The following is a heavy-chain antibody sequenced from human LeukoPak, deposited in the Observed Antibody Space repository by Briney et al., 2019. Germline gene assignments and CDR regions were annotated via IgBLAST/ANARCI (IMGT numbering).Heavy chain of an antibody. D-gene: IGHD2-2*01. CDR3: AKDVYCSSTSCPPRADP. CDR2: ISGDGGST. J-gene: IGHJ5*02. Sequence: PGGSLRLSCAASGFTFDDYAMHWVRQAPGKGLEWVSLISGDGGSTYYADSVKGRFTISRDNSENSLYLQMNSLRTEDTALYYCAKDVYCSSTSCPPRADPWGQGTLVTVSS. V-gene: IGHV3-43*02. CDR1: GFTFDDYA.